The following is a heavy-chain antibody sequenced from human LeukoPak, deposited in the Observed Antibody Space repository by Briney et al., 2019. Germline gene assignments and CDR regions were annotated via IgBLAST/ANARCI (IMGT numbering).Heavy chain of an antibody. V-gene: IGHV3-21*01. CDR1: GFTFSSYS. CDR2: IGSSSSYI. J-gene: IGHJ4*02. D-gene: IGHD3-9*01. Sequence: GGSLRLSCAASGFTFSSYSMNWVRQAPGKGLEWVSSIGSSSSYIYYADSVKGRFTISRDDAKNSLYLQMNSLRAEDTAVYYCAREVLTGYLDYWGQGTLVTVSS. CDR3: AREVLTGYLDY.